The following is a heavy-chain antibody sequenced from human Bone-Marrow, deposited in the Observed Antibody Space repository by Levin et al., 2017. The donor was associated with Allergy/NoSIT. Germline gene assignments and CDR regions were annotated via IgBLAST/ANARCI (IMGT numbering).Heavy chain of an antibody. CDR1: GLSFSSYG. Sequence: SCAASGLSFSSYGMHWVRQSPGKGLEWVALISHDGGNKHYADSVKGRFEISRDNSKKTLYLRLNSLRPEDTSVYYCAKSKGVQNYYYGVDVWGQGTTVTVSS. J-gene: IGHJ6*02. D-gene: IGHD6-6*01. V-gene: IGHV3-30*18. CDR2: ISHDGGNK. CDR3: AKSKGVQNYYYGVDV.